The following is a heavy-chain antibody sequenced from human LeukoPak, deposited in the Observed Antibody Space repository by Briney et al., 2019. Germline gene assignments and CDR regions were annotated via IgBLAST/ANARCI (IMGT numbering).Heavy chain of an antibody. CDR3: ARCYYDILTGYWPFDY. CDR1: GFTLSSFA. CDR2: IYYSGST. J-gene: IGHJ4*02. D-gene: IGHD3-9*01. V-gene: IGHV4-39*01. Sequence: PGGSLRLSCAASGFTLSSFAMSWVRQPPGKGLEWIGSIYYSGSTYYNPSLKSRVTISVDTSKNQFSLKLSSVTAADTAVYYCARCYYDILTGYWPFDYWGQGTLVTVSS.